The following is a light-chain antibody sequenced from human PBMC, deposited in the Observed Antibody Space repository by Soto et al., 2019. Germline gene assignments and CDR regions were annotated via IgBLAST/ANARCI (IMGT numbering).Light chain of an antibody. V-gene: IGKV1-39*01. CDR1: QTISKY. CDR3: QQSNSIPPWT. Sequence: DIRMTQYTYSLSASVGDRVTITCRASQTISKYLNWYQHKPGKGPKLLIYAASTLQSGVPSRFSGSGSGTDFTLTISSLQPEDVATYYCQQSNSIPPWTFCQGTKVDI. CDR2: AAS. J-gene: IGKJ1*01.